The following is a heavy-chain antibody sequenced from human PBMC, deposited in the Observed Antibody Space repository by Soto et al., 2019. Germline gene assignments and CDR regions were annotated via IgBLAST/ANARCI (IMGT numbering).Heavy chain of an antibody. V-gene: IGHV3-11*06. J-gene: IGHJ4*02. CDR2: ISGGRRYT. D-gene: IGHD6-19*01. CDR3: GRDKGIAVAGTGAVFDY. Sequence: GGSLRLCCAASAFIFCEYYMNWIRQAPGKGLEWVSYISGGRRYTNYADSVKGRFTISRDNAKNSLYLQMNDLRAEDTAIYFCGRDKGIAVAGTGAVFDYWGQGTLVTVSS. CDR1: AFIFCEYY.